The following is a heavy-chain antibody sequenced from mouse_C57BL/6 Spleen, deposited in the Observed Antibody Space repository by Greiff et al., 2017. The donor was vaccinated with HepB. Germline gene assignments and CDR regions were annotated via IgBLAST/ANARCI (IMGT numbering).Heavy chain of an antibody. D-gene: IGHD2-4*01. CDR1: GIDFSSYW. CDR3: ARLGDYGVMDY. J-gene: IGHJ4*01. V-gene: IGHV4-1*01. Sequence: EVMLVESGGGLVQPGGSLKLSCAASGIDFSSYWMSWVRRAPGKGLEWIGEINPDSSTINYAPSLKDKFIISRDNAKNTLYLQMSKVRSEDTALYYCARLGDYGVMDYWGQGTSVTVSS. CDR2: INPDSSTI.